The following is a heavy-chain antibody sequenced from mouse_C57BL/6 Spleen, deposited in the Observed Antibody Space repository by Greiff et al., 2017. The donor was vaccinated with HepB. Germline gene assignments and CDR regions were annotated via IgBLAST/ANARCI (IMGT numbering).Heavy chain of an antibody. J-gene: IGHJ1*03. Sequence: VQLQQSGAELARPGASVKLSCKASGYTFTSYGISWVKQRTGQGLEWIGEIYPRSGNTYYNEKFKGKATLTADKSSSTAYMELRRLTSEDSAVYFGARPAYGSSYGYFDVWGTGTTVTGSS. CDR1: GYTFTSYG. CDR3: ARPAYGSSYGYFDV. V-gene: IGHV1-81*01. D-gene: IGHD1-1*01. CDR2: IYPRSGNT.